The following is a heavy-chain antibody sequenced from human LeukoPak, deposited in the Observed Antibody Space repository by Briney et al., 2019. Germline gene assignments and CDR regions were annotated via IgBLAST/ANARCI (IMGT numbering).Heavy chain of an antibody. D-gene: IGHD3-3*01. CDR3: ARGIFGVIINAFDI. J-gene: IGHJ3*02. V-gene: IGHV4-59*01. CDR2: IYYSGST. CDR1: GVSISSYY. Sequence: SETLSLTCTVSGVSISSYYWSWIRQPPGKGLEWIGYIYYSGSTNYNPSLRSRVIISVDTSKNQFSLKLSSVTAADTAVYYCARGIFGVIINAFDIWGQGTMVTVSS.